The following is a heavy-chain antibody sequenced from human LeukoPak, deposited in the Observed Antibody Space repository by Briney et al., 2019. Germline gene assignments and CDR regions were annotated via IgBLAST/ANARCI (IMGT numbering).Heavy chain of an antibody. CDR2: ISWNSGSI. V-gene: IGHV3-9*01. CDR1: GFTFDDYA. D-gene: IGHD3-22*01. CDR3: AKDGHNYYDSSGPPDY. Sequence: PGRSLRLSCAASGFTFDDYAMHWVRQAPGKGLEWVSGISWNSGSIGYADSVKGRFTISRDNAKNSLYLQMNSLRAEDTALYYCAKDGHNYYDSSGPPDYWGQGTLVTVS. J-gene: IGHJ4*02.